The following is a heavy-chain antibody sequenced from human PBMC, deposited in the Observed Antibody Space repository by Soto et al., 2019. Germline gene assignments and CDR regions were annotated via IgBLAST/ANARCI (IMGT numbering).Heavy chain of an antibody. D-gene: IGHD3-10*01. V-gene: IGHV1-69*10. CDR1: GDNFKRNV. CDR3: ARGPFRPSAMDV. J-gene: IGHJ6*02. CDR2: TIPALGKT. Sequence: SVKVSCKTSGDNFKRNVCPLVRQAPGQGLEWMGGTIPALGKTHYIEKFQGRVTITVDDATRTVYMEVRDLTSEDTAIYYCARGPFRPSAMDVWGQGTTVTVSS.